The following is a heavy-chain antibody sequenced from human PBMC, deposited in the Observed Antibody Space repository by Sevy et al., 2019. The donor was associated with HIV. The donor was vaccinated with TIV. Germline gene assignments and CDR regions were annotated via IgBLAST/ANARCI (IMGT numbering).Heavy chain of an antibody. CDR1: GLSISSYW. CDR2: IKQDGSEK. J-gene: IGHJ4*02. Sequence: GGSLRLSFAVSGLSISSYWMNWVRQAPGKGLEWVANIKQDGSEKNYVDSVKGRFTISRDNAKNSLYLQMNSLRAEDTAVYYCASWTTVFDYWGQGTLVTVSS. D-gene: IGHD4-17*01. V-gene: IGHV3-7*03. CDR3: ASWTTVFDY.